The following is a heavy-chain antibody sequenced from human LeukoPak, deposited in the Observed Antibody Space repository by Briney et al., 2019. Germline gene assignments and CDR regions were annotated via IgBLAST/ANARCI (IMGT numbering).Heavy chain of an antibody. V-gene: IGHV4-61*02. Sequence: PSETLSLTCTVSGGSISSGSYYWSWIRQPAGKGLEWIGRIYPSGSTNYNPSLKSRVTISVDTSKNQFSLKLSSVTAADTAVYYCARRKGGYSYGSGGPYYMDVWGKGTTVTISS. CDR1: GGSISSGSYY. CDR3: ARRKGGYSYGSGGPYYMDV. CDR2: IYPSGST. J-gene: IGHJ6*03. D-gene: IGHD5-18*01.